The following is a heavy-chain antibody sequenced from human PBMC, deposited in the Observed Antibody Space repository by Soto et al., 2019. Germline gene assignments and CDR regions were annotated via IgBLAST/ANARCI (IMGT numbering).Heavy chain of an antibody. CDR3: AREWYSYVRSFDF. CDR1: KFSLFSYP. V-gene: IGHV3-30-3*01. D-gene: IGHD5-18*01. Sequence: GRSMRLASAASKFSLFSYPMHWDRQIPGKGLDWEAFISYNANKKPYADSVAGRFTMSRDKSKNPACLQTSRQRTTDPALFLCAREWYSYVRSFDFWGHGTPVTVSS. CDR2: ISYNANKK. J-gene: IGHJ4*01.